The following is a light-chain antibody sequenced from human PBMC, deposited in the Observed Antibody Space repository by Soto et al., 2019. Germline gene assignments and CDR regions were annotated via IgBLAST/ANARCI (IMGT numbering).Light chain of an antibody. J-gene: IGLJ3*02. V-gene: IGLV2-14*03. CDR1: TNDVGGYNY. Sequence: QSVLTQPASVSGSPGQSITISCSGTTNDVGGYNYVSWYQQHPGKAPKLLIYGVTDRPSGVSSRFSGSKSGNAASLTISGLQAEDEGDYYCSSYTSSYTWIFGGGT. CDR3: SSYTSSYTWI. CDR2: GVT.